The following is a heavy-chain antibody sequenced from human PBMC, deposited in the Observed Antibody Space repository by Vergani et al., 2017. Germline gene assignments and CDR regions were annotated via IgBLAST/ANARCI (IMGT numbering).Heavy chain of an antibody. V-gene: IGHV4-61*02. Sequence: QVQLQESGPGLVKPSQTLSLTCTVSGGSISSGSDYWSWIRQPAGKGLEWIGRIYPSGSTNYNPSLKSRVSMSLDTSKNQFSLKLSSVTAADTAVYFCARVMYRDEASTGYRLEGMDIWGQGTTVTISS. J-gene: IGHJ6*02. D-gene: IGHD3-9*01. CDR3: ARVMYRDEASTGYRLEGMDI. CDR1: GGSISSGSDY. CDR2: IYPSGST.